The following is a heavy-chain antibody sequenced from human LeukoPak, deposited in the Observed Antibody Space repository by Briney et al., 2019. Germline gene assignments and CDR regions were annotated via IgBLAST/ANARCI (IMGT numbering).Heavy chain of an antibody. CDR3: ARAPSIQGSELDY. D-gene: IGHD1-26*01. CDR2: IIPIFGTA. Sequence: ASVKVSCKASGGTFSSYAISWVRQAPGQGLEWMGGIIPIFGTANYAQKFQGRVTITADKSTSTAYMELSSLRSEGTAVYYCARAPSIQGSELDYWGQGTLVTVS. V-gene: IGHV1-69*06. J-gene: IGHJ4*02. CDR1: GGTFSSYA.